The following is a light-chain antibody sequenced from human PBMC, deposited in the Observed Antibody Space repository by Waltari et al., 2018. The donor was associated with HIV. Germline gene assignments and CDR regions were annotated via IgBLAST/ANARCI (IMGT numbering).Light chain of an antibody. J-gene: IGKJ3*01. CDR2: GAS. V-gene: IGKV3-15*01. CDR1: QSVTSS. Sequence: EIVMTQSPATLSVSPGERATLSCRPSQSVTSSLAWYQQKPGQAPRLLIYGASKRATGVPTRFSGGGSGTEFTLTISSLQSEDFAVYSCQQYNTWPLTFGPGTKVDIK. CDR3: QQYNTWPLT.